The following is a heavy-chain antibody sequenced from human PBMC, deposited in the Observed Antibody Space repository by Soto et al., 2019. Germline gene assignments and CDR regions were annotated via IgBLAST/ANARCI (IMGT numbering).Heavy chain of an antibody. CDR1: GFTVSRHG. CDR2: IWYDGSNR. D-gene: IGHD1-7*01. V-gene: IGHV3-33*01. J-gene: IGHJ4*02. CDR3: AAATTWNFHFPY. Sequence: QVQMVESGGGVVQPGGSLRLSCAASGFTVSRHGMHWVRQAPGKGLEWVAVIWYDGSNRYYADSVKGRFTISKDNSKNTLYLEMNTLIPEDTAIYYCAAATTWNFHFPYWGQGTQVNVSS.